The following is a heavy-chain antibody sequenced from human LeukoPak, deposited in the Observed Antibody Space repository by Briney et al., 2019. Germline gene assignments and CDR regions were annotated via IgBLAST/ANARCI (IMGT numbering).Heavy chain of an antibody. J-gene: IGHJ4*02. CDR2: ISYDGSNK. CDR3: AKGYSSSWGHFDY. D-gene: IGHD6-13*01. CDR1: GFTFSSYG. Sequence: YPGGSLRLSCAASGFTFSSYGMHWVRQAPGKGLEWVAVISYDGSNKYYADSVKGRFTISRDNSKNTLYLQMNSLRAEDTAVYYCAKGYSSSWGHFDYWGQGTLVTVSP. V-gene: IGHV3-30*18.